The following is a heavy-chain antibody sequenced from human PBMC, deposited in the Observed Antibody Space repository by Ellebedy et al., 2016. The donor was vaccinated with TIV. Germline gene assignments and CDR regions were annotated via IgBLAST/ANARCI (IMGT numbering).Heavy chain of an antibody. Sequence: KVSCKGSGYSFTSYWIGWVRQMPGKGLEWMGIIYPGDSDTRYSPSFQGQVTISADKSISTGFLQWRSLKASDTAMYYCARHDGSSAFNIWGQGTMVTVSS. V-gene: IGHV5-51*01. CDR3: ARHDGSSAFNI. CDR2: IYPGDSDT. D-gene: IGHD6-6*01. J-gene: IGHJ3*02. CDR1: GYSFTSYW.